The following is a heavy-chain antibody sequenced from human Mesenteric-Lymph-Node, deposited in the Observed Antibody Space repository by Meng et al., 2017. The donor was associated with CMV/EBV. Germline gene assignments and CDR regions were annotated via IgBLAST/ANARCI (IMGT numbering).Heavy chain of an antibody. CDR3: ARDLRNYYYYGMDV. Sequence: SVKVSCKASGGAFSSYAINWVRQAPGQGLEWMGGIIPILGLSISKSPQKFRGRVTITADRSTSTAYMELSSLTSEDTAVYYCARDLRNYYYYGMDVWGQGTTVTVSS. CDR2: IIPILGLSIS. V-gene: IGHV1-69*10. J-gene: IGHJ6*02. CDR1: GGAFSSYA. D-gene: IGHD3-9*01.